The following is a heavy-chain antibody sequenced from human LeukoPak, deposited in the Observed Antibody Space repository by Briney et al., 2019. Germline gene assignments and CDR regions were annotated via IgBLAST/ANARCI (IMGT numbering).Heavy chain of an antibody. CDR1: GGSFSGYY. J-gene: IGHJ4*02. CDR3: ARNPYSGHDLGVFDY. CDR2: INHSGST. D-gene: IGHD5-12*01. V-gene: IGHV4-34*01. Sequence: SETLSLTCAVYGGSFSGYYWSWIRQPPGKGLEWIGEINHSGSTNYNPSLKSRVTISVDTSKNQFSLKLSSVTAADTAVYYCARNPYSGHDLGVFDYWGQGTLVTVSS.